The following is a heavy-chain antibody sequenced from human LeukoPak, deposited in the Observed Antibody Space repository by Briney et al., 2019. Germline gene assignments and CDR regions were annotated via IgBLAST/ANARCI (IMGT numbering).Heavy chain of an antibody. D-gene: IGHD1-26*01. CDR3: ARDLSVGARPDLGFDY. V-gene: IGHV3-7*01. CDR1: GFRFNTFW. CDR2: IKQDGNEK. Sequence: GGSLRLSCAASGFRFNTFWMSWVRQAPGKGLEWVANIKQDGNEKYYADSVKGRFTISRDNGKNSLDLQMNSLRAEDTAVYYCARDLSVGARPDLGFDYWGQGTLVTVSS. J-gene: IGHJ4*02.